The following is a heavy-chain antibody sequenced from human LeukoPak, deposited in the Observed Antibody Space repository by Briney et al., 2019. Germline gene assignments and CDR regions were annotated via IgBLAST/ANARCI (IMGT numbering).Heavy chain of an antibody. D-gene: IGHD6-25*01. CDR3: ARDAGITAAAPGY. CDR1: GYTFTSYG. V-gene: IGHV1-18*01. J-gene: IGHJ4*02. CDR2: ISAYNGNT. Sequence: PAVKVSCKASGYTFTSYGISWVRQAPGQGLEWMGWISAYNGNTNYAQKLQGRVTLTTDTSTSTAHMEVRSLRSDDTAVYYCARDAGITAAAPGYWGQGTLVTVCS.